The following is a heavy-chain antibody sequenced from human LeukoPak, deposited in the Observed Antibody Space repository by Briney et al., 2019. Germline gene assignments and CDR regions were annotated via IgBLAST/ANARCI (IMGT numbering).Heavy chain of an antibody. CDR1: GFNLSSYE. CDR2: ISSSGSTI. V-gene: IGHV3-48*03. CDR3: AELGITMIGGV. Sequence: GGSLTLSCAGTGFNLSSYEMNWVRPAPGTGLDGVSYISSSGSTIYYADSVKGRFTISRDNAKNSLYLQMNSLRAEDTAVYYCAELGITMIGGVWGKGTTVTISS. J-gene: IGHJ6*04. D-gene: IGHD3-10*02.